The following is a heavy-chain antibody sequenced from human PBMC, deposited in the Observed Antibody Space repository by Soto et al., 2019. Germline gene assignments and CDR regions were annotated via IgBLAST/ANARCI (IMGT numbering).Heavy chain of an antibody. V-gene: IGHV5-51*01. D-gene: IGHD3-10*01. CDR1: GYSFTSYW. CDR3: ATRWYYGSGRPKAFDI. J-gene: IGHJ3*02. Sequence: GESLKSSCNGSGYSFTSYWIGWVRQMPGKGLEWMGIIYPGDSDTRYSPSFQGQVTIPADKSISTAYLQWSSLKASDTAMYYCATRWYYGSGRPKAFDIWGQGTMVTV. CDR2: IYPGDSDT.